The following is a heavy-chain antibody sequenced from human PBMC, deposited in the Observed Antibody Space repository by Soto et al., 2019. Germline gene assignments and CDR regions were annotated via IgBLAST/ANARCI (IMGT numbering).Heavy chain of an antibody. D-gene: IGHD2-21*02. J-gene: IGHJ5*02. CDR3: ARGVVRTGVTAIPWWFDP. V-gene: IGHV1-69*13. CDR2: IIPIFGTA. CDR1: GGTFSSYA. Sequence: SVKVSCKAPGGTFSSYAISWVRQAPGQGLEWMGGIIPIFGTANYAQKFQGRVTITADESTSTAYMELSSLRSEDTAVYYCARGVVRTGVTAIPWWFDPWGQGTLVTVSS.